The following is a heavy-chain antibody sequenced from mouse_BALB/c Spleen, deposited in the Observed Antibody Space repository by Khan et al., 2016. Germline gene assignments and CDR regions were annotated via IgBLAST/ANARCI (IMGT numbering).Heavy chain of an antibody. Sequence: EVELVESGGGLVQPGGSLRLSCATSGFTFTDYYMSWVRQPPGKALEWLGFIRNKANGYTIEYSASVKGRFTISRDNSQSILYLQMNTLRAEDSATYYCARLMHYYAMDYGGQGTSVTVSS. J-gene: IGHJ4*01. CDR3: ARLMHYYAMDY. CDR1: GFTFTDYY. V-gene: IGHV7-3*02. CDR2: IRNKANGYTI.